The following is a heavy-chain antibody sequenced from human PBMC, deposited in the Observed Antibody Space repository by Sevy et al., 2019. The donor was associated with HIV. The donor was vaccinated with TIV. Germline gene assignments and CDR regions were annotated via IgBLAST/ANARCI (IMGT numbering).Heavy chain of an antibody. J-gene: IGHJ4*02. CDR1: GFTFSSYA. CDR2: ISGSGGST. D-gene: IGHD6-13*01. V-gene: IGHV3-23*01. Sequence: GGSLRLSCAASGFTFSSYAMSWVRQAPGKGLEWVSAISGSGGSTYYADSVKGRFTISRDNSKNTLYLQMNSLRAEDTAVYYYAKDLGAAAAPYYFDYWGQGTLVTVSS. CDR3: AKDLGAAAAPYYFDY.